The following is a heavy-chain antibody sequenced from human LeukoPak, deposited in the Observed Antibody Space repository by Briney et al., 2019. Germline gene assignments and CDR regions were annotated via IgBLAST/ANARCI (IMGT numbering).Heavy chain of an antibody. V-gene: IGHV3-30*03. J-gene: IGHJ4*02. CDR1: GFSFISYG. D-gene: IGHD2/OR15-2a*01. CDR2: ISDDGRSK. CDR3: ARAFYPTDY. Sequence: GGSLRLSCAASGFSFISYGMHWVRQAPGKGLEWVGVISDDGRSKDYADSVKGRFTISRDNAKNTLYLQMNSLRAEDTAVYYCARAFYPTDYWGQGTLVTVSS.